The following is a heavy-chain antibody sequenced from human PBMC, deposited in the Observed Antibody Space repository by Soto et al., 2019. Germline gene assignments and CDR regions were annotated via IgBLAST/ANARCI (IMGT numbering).Heavy chain of an antibody. Sequence: SETLSLTCTVSGGSISSSSYYWAWIRQPPGKGLEWIGSIYYSGSTYYNPSLKSRVTISVDTSKNQFSLKLSSVTAADTAVYYCATQLGYCSSTSCSNWFDPWGQGTLVTVSS. CDR3: ATQLGYCSSTSCSNWFDP. V-gene: IGHV4-39*01. J-gene: IGHJ5*02. CDR2: IYYSGST. D-gene: IGHD2-2*01. CDR1: GGSISSSSYY.